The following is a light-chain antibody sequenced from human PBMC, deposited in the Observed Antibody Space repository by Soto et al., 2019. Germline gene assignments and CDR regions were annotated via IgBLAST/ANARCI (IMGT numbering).Light chain of an antibody. V-gene: IGLV1-44*01. Sequence: QSVLTQPPSASGTPGQRVTISCSGSSSNIGSNTVNWYQQLPGTAPKLLIYSNNQRPSGVPDRFSGSKSGTSASLAISGLQSEDVADYYCAAWDDGLNGVRFGGGTKVTVL. CDR1: SSNIGSNT. CDR2: SNN. J-gene: IGLJ2*01. CDR3: AAWDDGLNGVR.